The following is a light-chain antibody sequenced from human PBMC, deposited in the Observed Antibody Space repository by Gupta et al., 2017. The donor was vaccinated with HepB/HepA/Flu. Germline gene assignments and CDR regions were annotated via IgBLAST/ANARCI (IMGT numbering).Light chain of an antibody. CDR3: QSEDSSRSGRT. Sequence: QSVLTQPPSVPGAPGQRVTISCTGRNSPIGAGYDVHWYHPLPGTTPKLLIFHNSIRPSAVPDRFSGSNSGTSATLAITGLQAEDEADYYCQSEDSSRSGRTFGGGTKLTVL. V-gene: IGLV1-40*01. J-gene: IGLJ2*01. CDR2: HNS. CDR1: NSPIGAGYD.